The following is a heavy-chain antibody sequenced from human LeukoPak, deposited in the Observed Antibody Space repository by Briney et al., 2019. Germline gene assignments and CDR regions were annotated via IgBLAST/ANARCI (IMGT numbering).Heavy chain of an antibody. CDR2: IMPLFGTA. Sequence: ASVKVSCKASGGTFNSYAISWVRQAPGLGLEWMGGIMPLFGTANYAQEFQGRVTFTTDESASTAYMEVSSLRSEDTAVYYCASGSLGDGYGVGDYYQYMDVWGKGTTVTVSS. J-gene: IGHJ6*03. V-gene: IGHV1-69*05. CDR1: GGTFNSYA. CDR3: ASGSLGDGYGVGDYYQYMDV. D-gene: IGHD5-24*01.